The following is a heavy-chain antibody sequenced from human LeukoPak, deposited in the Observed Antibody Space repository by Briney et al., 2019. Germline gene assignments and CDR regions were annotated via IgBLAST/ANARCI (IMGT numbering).Heavy chain of an antibody. J-gene: IGHJ4*02. D-gene: IGHD4-17*01. CDR2: INPSGGST. CDR1: GYTFTSYY. V-gene: IGHV1-46*01. Sequence: GAPVKVSCKASGYTFTSYYMHWVRQAPGQGLEWMGIINPSGGSTSYAQKFQGRVTMTRDTSTSTVYMELSSLRSEDTAVYYCARDMTTVTTPDYWGQGTLVTVSS. CDR3: ARDMTTVTTPDY.